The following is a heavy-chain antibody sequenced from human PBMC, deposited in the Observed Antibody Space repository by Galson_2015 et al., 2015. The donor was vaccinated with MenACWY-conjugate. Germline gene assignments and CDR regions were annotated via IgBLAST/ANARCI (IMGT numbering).Heavy chain of an antibody. CDR3: ARNPKVTMLRGAGWFDP. CDR1: GYTFTSYG. V-gene: IGHV1-3*01. Sequence: SVKVSCTASGYTFTSYGMHWVRQAPGQRLEWMGWINAGNGNTKYARKFQGSVTMTRDTSASTASMELSSLTSEDTAVYYCARNPKVTMLRGAGWFDPWGQGTLVIVSS. J-gene: IGHJ5*02. CDR2: INAGNGNT. D-gene: IGHD3-10*01.